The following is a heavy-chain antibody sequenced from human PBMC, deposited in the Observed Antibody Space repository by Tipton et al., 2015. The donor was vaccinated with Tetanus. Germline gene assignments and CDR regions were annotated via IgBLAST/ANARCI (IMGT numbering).Heavy chain of an antibody. D-gene: IGHD1-26*01. Sequence: SGLSFSDYFMGWVRQAPGEGLEWISCISDTASTIHYAESVRGRFSVSRDNAENSLYLQVDSLRAEDTAVYYCARMQSGSYFDLWGPGILVTVSS. CDR2: ISDTASTI. CDR1: GLSFSDYF. CDR3: ARMQSGSYFDL. J-gene: IGHJ4*02. V-gene: IGHV3-11*04.